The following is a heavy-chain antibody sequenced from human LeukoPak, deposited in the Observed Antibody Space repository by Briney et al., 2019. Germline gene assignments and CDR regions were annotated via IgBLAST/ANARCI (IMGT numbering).Heavy chain of an antibody. CDR1: GYTFTSYG. CDR2: ISAYNGNT. J-gene: IGHJ5*02. D-gene: IGHD3-9*01. CDR3: ARQYDILTGYYIPDPLSNNSFDP. V-gene: IGHV1-18*01. Sequence: ASVTVSCKASGYTFTSYGISWVRQAPGQGREWMGWISAYNGNTNYAQKLQGRVTMTTDTSTSTAYMELRSLRSDDTAVYYCARQYDILTGYYIPDPLSNNSFDPWGQGTLVTVSS.